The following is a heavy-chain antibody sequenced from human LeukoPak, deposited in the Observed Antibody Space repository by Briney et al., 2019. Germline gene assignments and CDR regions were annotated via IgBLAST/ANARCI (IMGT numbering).Heavy chain of an antibody. J-gene: IGHJ4*02. CDR3: ARDHAHYCSSTSCYLSYFDY. CDR2: ISSSSSYI. Sequence: GGSLRLSCAASGFTFSSYSMNWVRQAPGKGLAWVSSISSSSSYIYYADSVKGRFTISRDNAKNSLYLQMNSLRAEDTAVYYCARDHAHYCSSTSCYLSYFDYWGQGTLVTVSS. CDR1: GFTFSSYS. V-gene: IGHV3-21*01. D-gene: IGHD2-2*01.